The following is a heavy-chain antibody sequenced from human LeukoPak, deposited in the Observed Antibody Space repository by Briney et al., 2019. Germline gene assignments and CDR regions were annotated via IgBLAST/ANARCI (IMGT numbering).Heavy chain of an antibody. D-gene: IGHD3-3*01. Sequence: PGGSLRLSCAASGFTFSTYWMDWVRQAPGKGLVWVSRIKSDGSGTSYAYSVKGRFTSSRDNAKNTLHLQMKSLRAEDTAVYYCARGGNDFWSGYRRGYMDVWGKGTTVTVSS. CDR1: GFTFSTYW. CDR3: ARGGNDFWSGYRRGYMDV. CDR2: IKSDGSGT. V-gene: IGHV3-74*01. J-gene: IGHJ6*03.